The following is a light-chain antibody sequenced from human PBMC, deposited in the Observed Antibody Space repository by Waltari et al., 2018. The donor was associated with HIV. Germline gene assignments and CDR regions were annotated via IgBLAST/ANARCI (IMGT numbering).Light chain of an antibody. Sequence: EIVMTQSPATLSVSPGERATLSCRASQSVSSYLAWYQQKPGQAPRLLIYGASTRATGIPARFSGSGSGTEFTLTISSLQSEDFVVYYCQQYNNWPPYTFGQGTKLEIK. CDR2: GAS. J-gene: IGKJ2*01. V-gene: IGKV3-15*01. CDR1: QSVSSY. CDR3: QQYNNWPPYT.